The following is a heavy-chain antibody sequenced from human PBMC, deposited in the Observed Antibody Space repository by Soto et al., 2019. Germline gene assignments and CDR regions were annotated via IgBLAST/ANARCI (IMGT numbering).Heavy chain of an antibody. CDR2: ISGSGGST. D-gene: IGHD3-22*01. J-gene: IGHJ4*02. CDR3: AKDFYYYDSSGYPNLMDPFDY. CDR1: GFTFSSYA. V-gene: IGHV3-23*01. Sequence: GGSLRLSCAASGFTFSSYAMSWVRQAPGKGLEWVSAISGSGGSTYYADSVKGRFTISRDNSKNTLYLQMNSLRAEDTAVYYCAKDFYYYDSSGYPNLMDPFDYCGEGTLVTVSS.